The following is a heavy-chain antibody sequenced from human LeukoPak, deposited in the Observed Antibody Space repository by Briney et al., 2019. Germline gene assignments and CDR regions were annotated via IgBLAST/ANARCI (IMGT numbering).Heavy chain of an antibody. CDR1: GYRFTRNG. V-gene: IGHV1-18*01. D-gene: IGHD3-16*01. J-gene: IGHJ4*02. Sequence: AASVKVSCKPSGYRFTRNGISWVRQAPGQGLEWMAWISANSGNTNYAQNFQDRVTLTTDTSTSTAYMELRSLRSDDTAVYYCARDVNYAFDYWGQGTLVTVSS. CDR2: ISANSGNT. CDR3: ARDVNYAFDY.